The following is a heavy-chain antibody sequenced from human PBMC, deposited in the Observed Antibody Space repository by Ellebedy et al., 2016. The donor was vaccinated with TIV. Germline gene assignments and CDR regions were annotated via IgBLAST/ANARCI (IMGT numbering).Heavy chain of an antibody. CDR2: IVVGSGNT. Sequence: AASVKVSCKASGFTFTSSAMQWVRQARGQRLEWIGWIVVGSGNTNYAQKFQERVTITRDMSTSTAYMELSSLRSEDTAVYYCAADNGGYHPPQGDYYYGMDVWGQGTTVTVSS. CDR1: GFTFTSSA. V-gene: IGHV1-58*02. J-gene: IGHJ6*02. CDR3: AADNGGYHPPQGDYYYGMDV. D-gene: IGHD4-17*01.